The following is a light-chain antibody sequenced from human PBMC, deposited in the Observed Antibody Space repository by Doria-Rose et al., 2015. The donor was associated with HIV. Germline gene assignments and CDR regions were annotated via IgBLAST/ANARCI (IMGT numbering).Light chain of an antibody. V-gene: IGKV3-20*01. Sequence: TQSPGTLSLSPGERATLSCRASQSFSSTYLAWYQQKPGQAPSLLIYDGSTSATGIPDRFSASGSGTDFTFTINRLEPEDFALYYCHQYGTSWTFGQGTKVEI. CDR3: HQYGTSWT. CDR2: DGS. CDR1: QSFSSTY. J-gene: IGKJ1*01.